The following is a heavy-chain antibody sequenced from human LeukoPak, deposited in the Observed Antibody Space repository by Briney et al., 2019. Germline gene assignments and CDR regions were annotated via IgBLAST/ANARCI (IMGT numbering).Heavy chain of an antibody. D-gene: IGHD3-3*01. Sequence: SETLSLTCTVSGGSISSSSYYWGWIRQPPGEGLEWIGSIYYSGSTYYNPSLKSRVTISVDTSKNQFSLKLSSVTAADTAVYYCARQLYYDFWSGKINWFDPWGQGTLVTVSS. J-gene: IGHJ5*02. V-gene: IGHV4-39*01. CDR2: IYYSGST. CDR1: GGSISSSSYY. CDR3: ARQLYYDFWSGKINWFDP.